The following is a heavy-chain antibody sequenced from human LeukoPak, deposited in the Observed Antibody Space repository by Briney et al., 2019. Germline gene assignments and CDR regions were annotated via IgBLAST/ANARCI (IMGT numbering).Heavy chain of an antibody. CDR2: FDPEDGET. D-gene: IGHD3-10*01. J-gene: IGHJ4*02. CDR3: ATDRTYYYGSGSYMDY. CDR1: GYTLTELS. V-gene: IGHV1-24*01. Sequence: ASVKVSCKVSGYTLTELSMHWVRQAPGKGLEGMGGFDPEDGETIYAQKFQGRVTMTEDTSTDTAYMELSSLRSEDTAVYYCATDRTYYYGSGSYMDYWGQGTLVTVSS.